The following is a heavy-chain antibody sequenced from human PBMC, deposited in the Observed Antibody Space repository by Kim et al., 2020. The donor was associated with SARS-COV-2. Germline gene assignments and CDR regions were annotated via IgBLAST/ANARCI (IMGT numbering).Heavy chain of an antibody. CDR2: VSDSGRRT. V-gene: IGHV3-23*01. Sequence: GGSLRLSCAASGFTFKSYAMSWIRQAPGKGLEWVSAVSDSGRRTYYADSVKGRFTVSRDNSKNTLYMQLNSLRADDTAIYYCAKETTTVATPGIDYWGQGTPVTVSS. CDR3: AKETTTVATPGIDY. CDR1: GFTFKSYA. D-gene: IGHD4-17*01. J-gene: IGHJ4*02.